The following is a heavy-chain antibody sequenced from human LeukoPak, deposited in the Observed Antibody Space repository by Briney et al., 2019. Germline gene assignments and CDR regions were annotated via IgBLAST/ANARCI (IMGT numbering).Heavy chain of an antibody. CDR3: ARGLRGYDSLSNY. V-gene: IGHV3-30-3*01. CDR1: GFTFSSYA. D-gene: IGHD5-12*01. CDR2: ISYDGSNK. J-gene: IGHJ4*02. Sequence: GRSLILSCAASGFTFSSYAMHWVRQAPGKGLEWVAVISYDGSNKYYADSVKGRFTISRDNSKNTLYLQMNSLRVEDMAVYYCARGLRGYDSLSNYWGQGTLVTVSS.